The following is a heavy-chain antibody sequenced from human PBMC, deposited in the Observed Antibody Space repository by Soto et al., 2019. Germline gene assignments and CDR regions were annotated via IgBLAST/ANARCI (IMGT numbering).Heavy chain of an antibody. CDR1: GFTFSSYS. Sequence: EVQLVESGGGLVQPGGSLRLSCAASGFTFSSYSMNWVRQAPGKGLEWVSYISSSSSTIYYADSVKGRFTIYRDNAKNSLYLQMNSVRDEDTAVYYCARGLYYYDSSGYWGYWGQGTLVTVSS. CDR3: ARGLYYYDSSGYWGY. J-gene: IGHJ4*02. V-gene: IGHV3-48*02. CDR2: ISSSSSTI. D-gene: IGHD3-22*01.